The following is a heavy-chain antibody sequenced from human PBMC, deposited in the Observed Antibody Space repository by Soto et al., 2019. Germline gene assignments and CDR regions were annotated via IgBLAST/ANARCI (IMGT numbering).Heavy chain of an antibody. CDR3: ARALQRSSSSWYDY. CDR1: GGSISSYY. D-gene: IGHD6-13*01. J-gene: IGHJ4*02. Sequence: QVQLQESGPGLVKPSETLSLTCTVSGGSISSYYWSWIRQPPGKGLEWIGYIYYSGSTNYNPSLKSRVAISVDTSKTQSSLKLSSVTAADTAVYYCARALQRSSSSWYDYWGQGTLVTVSS. V-gene: IGHV4-59*01. CDR2: IYYSGST.